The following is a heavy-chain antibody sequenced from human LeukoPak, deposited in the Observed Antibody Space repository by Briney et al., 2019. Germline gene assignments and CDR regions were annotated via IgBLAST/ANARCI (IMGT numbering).Heavy chain of an antibody. CDR2: LYYSGST. D-gene: IGHD2-2*01. CDR3: ARHYCSSTSCPFDY. J-gene: IGHJ4*02. Sequence: SETLSLTCTVSGGSISSSSYYWAWIRQPPGKGLEWIETLYYSGSTYYNPSLKSRVTTSVDMSKNQFSLKLTSVTAADTAAYYCARHYCSSTSCPFDYWGQGTLVTVSS. CDR1: GGSISSSSYY. V-gene: IGHV4-39*01.